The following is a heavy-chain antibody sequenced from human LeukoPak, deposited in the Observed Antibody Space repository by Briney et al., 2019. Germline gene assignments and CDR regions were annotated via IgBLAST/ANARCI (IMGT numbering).Heavy chain of an antibody. Sequence: ASVKVSCKASGYTFTSYDINWVRQATGQGLEWMGWMNPNSGNTGYAQKFQGRVTMTRNTSISTAYMELSSLRSEDTAVYYCARGRGERELLYWFDPWGQGTLVTVSS. V-gene: IGHV1-8*01. CDR1: GYTFTSYD. D-gene: IGHD1-26*01. CDR3: ARGRGERELLYWFDP. J-gene: IGHJ5*02. CDR2: MNPNSGNT.